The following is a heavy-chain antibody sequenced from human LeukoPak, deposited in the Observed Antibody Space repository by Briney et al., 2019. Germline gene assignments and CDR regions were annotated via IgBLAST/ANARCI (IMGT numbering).Heavy chain of an antibody. CDR1: GFTFSCYA. J-gene: IGHJ4*02. CDR3: AKVGTMIVVVDIDY. Sequence: SGGSLRLSCAASGFTFSCYAMSWVRQAPGKGLEWVSAISGSGGSTYYADSVKGRFTISRDNSKNTLYLQMNSLRAEDTAVYYCAKVGTMIVVVDIDYWGQGTLVTVSS. V-gene: IGHV3-23*01. CDR2: ISGSGGST. D-gene: IGHD3-22*01.